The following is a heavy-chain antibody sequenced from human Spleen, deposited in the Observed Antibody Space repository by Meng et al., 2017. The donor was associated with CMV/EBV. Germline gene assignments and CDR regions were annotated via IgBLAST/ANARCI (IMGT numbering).Heavy chain of an antibody. Sequence: GGSLRLSCAASGFSFGDYAMHWVRQAPGKGLEWVSGISRESGSIAYADSVKGRFTISRDNAWNSLYLQMNSLKFEDMALYYCARVGIVVEPAHYYYEMDVWGQGTTVTVSS. J-gene: IGHJ6*02. CDR2: ISRESGSI. V-gene: IGHV3-9*03. CDR3: ARVGIVVEPAHYYYEMDV. D-gene: IGHD2-2*03. CDR1: GFSFGDYA.